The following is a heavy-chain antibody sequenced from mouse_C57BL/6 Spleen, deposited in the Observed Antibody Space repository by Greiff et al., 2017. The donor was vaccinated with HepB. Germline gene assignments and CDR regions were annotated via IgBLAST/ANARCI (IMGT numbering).Heavy chain of an antibody. CDR2: ISSGGDYI. D-gene: IGHD1-1*02. Sequence: EVKVVESGEGLVKPGGSLKLSCAASGFTFSSYAMSWVRQTPEKRLEWVAYISSGGDYIYYADTVKGRFTISRDNARNTLYLQMSSLKSEDTAMYYCTRGDYQAWFAYWGQGTLVTVSA. CDR3: TRGDYQAWFAY. J-gene: IGHJ3*01. CDR1: GFTFSSYA. V-gene: IGHV5-9-1*02.